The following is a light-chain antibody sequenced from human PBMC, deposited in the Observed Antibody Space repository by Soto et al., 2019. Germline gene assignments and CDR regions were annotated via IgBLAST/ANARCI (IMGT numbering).Light chain of an antibody. J-gene: IGKJ2*01. CDR3: QQRTNWSYT. CDR1: QSVMGSY. Sequence: EIVLTQSPGTLSLSPGERATLSCRASQSVMGSYLAWYQQKPGQAPRLLIFHASTRATGIPARFSGTGSGTDFTLTISSLEPEDFAVYYCQQRTNWSYTFGQGTKVDIK. V-gene: IGKV3-11*01. CDR2: HAS.